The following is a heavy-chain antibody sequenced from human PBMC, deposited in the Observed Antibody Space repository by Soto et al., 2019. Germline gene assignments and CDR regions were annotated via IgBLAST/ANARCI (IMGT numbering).Heavy chain of an antibody. D-gene: IGHD3-3*01. J-gene: IGHJ4*02. Sequence: GGSLRLSCAASGFSFGSYALSWVRQAPGKGLEWVSTISGSDGKTFYADSLKGRFSISRDTSQSTLYLQMNSLTADDTAMYYSARWSYLDYWGQGTRVTVSS. CDR2: ISGSDGKT. V-gene: IGHV3-23*01. CDR1: GFSFGSYA. CDR3: ARWSYLDY.